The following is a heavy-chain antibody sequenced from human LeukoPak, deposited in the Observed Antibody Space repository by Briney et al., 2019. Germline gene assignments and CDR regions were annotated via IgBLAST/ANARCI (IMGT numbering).Heavy chain of an antibody. CDR2: INPNSGDT. V-gene: IGHV1-2*02. J-gene: IGHJ6*02. CDR3: ARGRRLLLRYFDDRRDV. Sequence: ASVKVSCKASGYTFTGYIMHWVRQAPGQGLEWMGWINPNSGDTKYTQKFQGRVTLTRNTSISTAYMELSSLRSEDTAVYYCARGRRLLLRYFDDRRDVWGQGTTVTVSS. CDR1: GYTFTGYI. D-gene: IGHD3-9*01.